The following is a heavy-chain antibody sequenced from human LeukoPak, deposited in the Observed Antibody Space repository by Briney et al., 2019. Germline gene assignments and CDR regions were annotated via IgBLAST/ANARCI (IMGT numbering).Heavy chain of an antibody. CDR2: IKQDGSEK. V-gene: IGHV3-7*01. J-gene: IGHJ6*03. CDR3: ASLGNSYDFWSGYPLYYYYYMDV. Sequence: GGSLRLSCAASGFTFSSYWMSWVRQAPGKGLEWVANIKQDGSEKYYVDSVKGRFTISRDNAKNSLYLQMNSLRAEDTAVYYCASLGNSYDFWSGYPLYYYYYMDVWGKGTTVTVSS. D-gene: IGHD3-3*01. CDR1: GFTFSSYW.